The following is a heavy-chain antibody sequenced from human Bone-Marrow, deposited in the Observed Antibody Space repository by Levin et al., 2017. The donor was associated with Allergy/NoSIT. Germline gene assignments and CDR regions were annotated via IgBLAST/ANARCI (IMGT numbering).Heavy chain of an antibody. V-gene: IGHV1-8*01. Sequence: GESLKISCKASGYTFTSYDINWVRQATGQGLEWMGWMNPNSGNTGYAQKFQGRVTMTRNTSISTAYMELSSLRSEDTAVYYCARTLRLGAAGKIYYFDYWGQGTLVTVSS. CDR3: ARTLRLGAAGKIYYFDY. D-gene: IGHD6-13*01. J-gene: IGHJ4*02. CDR1: GYTFTSYD. CDR2: MNPNSGNT.